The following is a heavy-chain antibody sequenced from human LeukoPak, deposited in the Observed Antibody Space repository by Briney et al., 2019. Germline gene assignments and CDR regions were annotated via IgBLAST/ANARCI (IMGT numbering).Heavy chain of an antibody. CDR3: AKDHDHENQWFDP. CDR1: GFTFSSYV. J-gene: IGHJ5*02. CDR2: INKNGGET. V-gene: IGHV3-23*01. D-gene: IGHD2/OR15-2a*01. Sequence: GESLRLSCAASGFTFSSYVMRWGRQAPGKGLEWVSTINKNGGETYYADSVKGRFTISRDNSRNTLYLQMNSLRAEDTAVYYCAKDHDHENQWFDPWGQGTLVTVSS.